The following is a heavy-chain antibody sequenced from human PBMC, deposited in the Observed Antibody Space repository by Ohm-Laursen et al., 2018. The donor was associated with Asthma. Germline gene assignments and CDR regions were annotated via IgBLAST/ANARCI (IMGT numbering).Heavy chain of an antibody. J-gene: IGHJ5*02. V-gene: IGHV4-31*03. CDR3: ARDLPGANRFDP. CDR2: IYYSGST. CDR1: GGSISSGGYY. D-gene: IGHD3-10*01. Sequence: TLSFTCTVSGGSISSGGYYWSWIRQHPGKGLEWIGYIYYSGSTYYNPSLKSRVTISVDTSKNQFSLKLSSVTAADTAVYYCARDLPGANRFDPWGQGTLVTVSS.